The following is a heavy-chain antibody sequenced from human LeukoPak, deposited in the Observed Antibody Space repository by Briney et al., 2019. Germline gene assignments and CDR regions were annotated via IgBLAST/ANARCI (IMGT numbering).Heavy chain of an antibody. J-gene: IGHJ4*02. Sequence: GGSLRLSCSASGFTFSTYWMSWVRQAPGKGLEWVANMKRDGSEIYYVDSVKGRFTISRDNAKNSLFLQMNSLRAEDTAVYYCAKELLASSSWVDYWGQGTLVTVSS. CDR3: AKELLASSSWVDY. CDR1: GFTFSTYW. D-gene: IGHD6-13*01. CDR2: MKRDGSEI. V-gene: IGHV3-7*01.